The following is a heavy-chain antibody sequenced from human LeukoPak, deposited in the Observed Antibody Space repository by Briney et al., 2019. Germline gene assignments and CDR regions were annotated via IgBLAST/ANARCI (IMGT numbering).Heavy chain of an antibody. J-gene: IGHJ4*02. CDR3: ARDGSRSWYIY. Sequence: GASVKVSCKASGYTFTSYGISWVRQAPGQGLEWMGWISSCSGDTNYAQKLQGRVTMPTDTSTSTAYMELRSLRSDDTAMYYCARDGSRSWYIYWGQGTLVTVSP. V-gene: IGHV1-18*01. CDR1: GYTFTSYG. D-gene: IGHD6-13*01. CDR2: ISSCSGDT.